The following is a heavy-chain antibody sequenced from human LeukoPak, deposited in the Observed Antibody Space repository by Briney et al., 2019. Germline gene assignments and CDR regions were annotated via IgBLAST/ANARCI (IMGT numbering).Heavy chain of an antibody. J-gene: IGHJ4*02. CDR2: IYSGGST. Sequence: GGSLRLSCAASGFTFSDYYMSWVRQAPGKGLEWVSVIYSGGSTYYADSVKGRFTISRDNSKNTLYLQMNSLRAEDTAVYYCAREMGSQGEYWGQGTLVTVSS. D-gene: IGHD5-24*01. V-gene: IGHV3-66*02. CDR1: GFTFSDYY. CDR3: AREMGSQGEY.